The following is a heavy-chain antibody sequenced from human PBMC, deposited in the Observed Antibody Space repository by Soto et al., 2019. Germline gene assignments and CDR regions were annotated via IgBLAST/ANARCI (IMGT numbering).Heavy chain of an antibody. CDR2: IRSKANSYAT. CDR1: GLPFSGSS. D-gene: IGHD3-3*01. Sequence: AGSLTLSCAASGLPFSGSSRPWVRQAPGKGLEWVGRIRSKANSYATAYAASVKGRFTISRDDSKNTAYLQMNSLKTEDTAVYYCTLRFWEWLPHLDYDYGMDVWGQGTTAT. J-gene: IGHJ6*02. V-gene: IGHV3-73*01. CDR3: TLRFWEWLPHLDYDYGMDV.